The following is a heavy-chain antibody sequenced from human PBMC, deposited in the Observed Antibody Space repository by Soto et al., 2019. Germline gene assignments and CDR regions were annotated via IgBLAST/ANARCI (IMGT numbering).Heavy chain of an antibody. J-gene: IGHJ5*02. CDR1: GGTFSSYA. CDR2: IIPIFGTA. Sequence: QVQLVQSGAEVKKPGSSVKVSCKASGGTFSSYAISWVRQAPGQGLEWMGGIIPIFGTANYAQKFQGRVTITXXEXTXXAYMELSSLRSEDTAVYYCARTRGAAVTTKHWFDPWGQGTLVTVSS. V-gene: IGHV1-69*05. CDR3: ARTRGAAVTTKHWFDP. D-gene: IGHD4-17*01.